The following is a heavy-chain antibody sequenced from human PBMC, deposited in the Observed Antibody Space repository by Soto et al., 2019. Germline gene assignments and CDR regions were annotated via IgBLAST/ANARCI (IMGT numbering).Heavy chain of an antibody. CDR3: ARRWGYDSSGYENAFDI. CDR1: GGSISSGGYS. J-gene: IGHJ3*02. D-gene: IGHD3-22*01. V-gene: IGHV4-30-2*01. Sequence: PSETLSLTCAVSGGSISSGGYSWSRIRQPPGKGLEWIGYIYHSGSTYYNPSLKSRVTISVDRSKNQFSLKLSSVTAADTAVYYCARRWGYDSSGYENAFDIWGQGTMVTVSS. CDR2: IYHSGST.